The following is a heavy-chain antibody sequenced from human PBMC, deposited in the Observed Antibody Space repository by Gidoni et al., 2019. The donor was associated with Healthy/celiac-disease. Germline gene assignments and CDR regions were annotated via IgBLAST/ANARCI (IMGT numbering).Heavy chain of an antibody. CDR3: TREGFGVGYCTNGVCYPKY. D-gene: IGHD2-8*01. J-gene: IGHJ4*02. V-gene: IGHV3-49*03. CDR2: SRSKAYGGTT. Sequence: EVQLLESGGGLVQPGRSLRLSCTASGFTFGDYAMSWFRQAPGKGLVWVGFSRSKAYGGTTEYAASVKGRFTISRDDSKSIAYLQMNSLKTEDTAVYYCTREGFGVGYCTNGVCYPKYWGQGTLVTVSS. CDR1: GFTFGDYA.